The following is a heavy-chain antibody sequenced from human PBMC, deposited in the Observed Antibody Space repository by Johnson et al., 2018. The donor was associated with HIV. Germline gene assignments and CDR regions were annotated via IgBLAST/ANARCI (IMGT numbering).Heavy chain of an antibody. CDR2: ISYDGNNK. Sequence: QVQLVESGGGVVQPGRSLRLSCAASVFIFSTYGMHWVRQAPGRGLEWVAIISYDGNNKDYADSVKGRFTISRDNSKNTLFLQINSLRTEDTAVYFCASEASFAPRPETAFDVWGQGTKVTVSS. V-gene: IGHV3-30-3*01. J-gene: IGHJ3*01. CDR1: VFIFSTYG. D-gene: IGHD2/OR15-2a*01. CDR3: ASEASFAPRPETAFDV.